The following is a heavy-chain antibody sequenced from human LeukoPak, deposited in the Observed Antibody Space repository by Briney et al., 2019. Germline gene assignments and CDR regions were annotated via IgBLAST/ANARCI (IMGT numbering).Heavy chain of an antibody. Sequence: SETLSLTCTVSGGSISSYYWSWIRQPPGKGLEWIGYIYYSGSTNYNPSLKSRVTISADTSKNQFSLRLSSMSAADTAVYYCAAKAWLWQYWGQGTLVTVSS. J-gene: IGHJ4*02. CDR1: GGSISSYY. V-gene: IGHV4-59*08. CDR2: IYYSGST. CDR3: AAKAWLWQY. D-gene: IGHD3-22*01.